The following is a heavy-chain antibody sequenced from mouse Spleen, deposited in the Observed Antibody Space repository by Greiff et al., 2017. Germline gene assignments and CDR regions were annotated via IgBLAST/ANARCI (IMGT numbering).Heavy chain of an antibody. CDR2: IYPGDGDT. J-gene: IGHJ2*01. CDR3: AREGLALDY. Sequence: QVQLQQSGPELVKPGASVKISCKASGYAFSSSWMNWVKQRPGKGLEWIGRIYPGDGDTNYNGKFKGKATLTADKSSSTAYMQLSSLTSEDSAVYFCAREGLALDYWGQGTTRTVSS. CDR1: GYAFSSSW. V-gene: IGHV1-82*01. D-gene: IGHD3-3*01.